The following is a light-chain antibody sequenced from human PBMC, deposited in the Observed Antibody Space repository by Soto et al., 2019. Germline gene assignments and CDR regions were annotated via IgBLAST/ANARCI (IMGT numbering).Light chain of an antibody. CDR2: YNN. CDR1: SSNLGSNT. Sequence: QSALTQPPSASGTPGQRVTISCSGRSSNLGSNTVNWYQQLPQTAPKLLIYYNNQRPSGVPDRFSGSKSGTSASLAISGLQSEDEADYYCAAWDDSLNGYVFGLGTKLTVL. J-gene: IGLJ1*01. CDR3: AAWDDSLNGYV. V-gene: IGLV1-44*01.